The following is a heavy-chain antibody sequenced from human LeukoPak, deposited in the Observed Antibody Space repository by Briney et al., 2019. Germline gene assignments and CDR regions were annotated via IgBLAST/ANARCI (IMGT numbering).Heavy chain of an antibody. CDR2: INPSGGST. J-gene: IGHJ6*02. D-gene: IGHD6-13*01. Sequence: ASVKVSCKASGYTFTSYYMHWVRQAPGQGLEWMGIINPSGGSTSYAQKFQGRVTMTRDTSTSTVYMELSSLRSEDTAVYYCAREILRYSSSQYKILDYYYGMDVWGQGTTVTVSS. V-gene: IGHV1-46*01. CDR1: GYTFTSYY. CDR3: AREILRYSSSQYKILDYYYGMDV.